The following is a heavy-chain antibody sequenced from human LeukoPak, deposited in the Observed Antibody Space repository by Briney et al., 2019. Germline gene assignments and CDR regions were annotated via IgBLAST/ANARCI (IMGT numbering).Heavy chain of an antibody. CDR3: ARLTTIVVVPAAHDAFDI. D-gene: IGHD2-2*01. CDR1: GGSISSYY. Sequence: SETLSLTCTVSGGSISSYYWSWIRQPPGKGLEWIGYIYYSGSTNYNPSLKSRVTISVDTSKNQFSLKLSSVTAADTAVYYCARLTTIVVVPAAHDAFDIWGQGTVVTVSS. J-gene: IGHJ3*02. V-gene: IGHV4-59*01. CDR2: IYYSGST.